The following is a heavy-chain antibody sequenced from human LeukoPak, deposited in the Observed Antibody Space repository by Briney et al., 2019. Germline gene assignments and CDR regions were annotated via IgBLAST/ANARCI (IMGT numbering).Heavy chain of an antibody. CDR2: ISSSGSTI. D-gene: IGHD1-26*01. J-gene: IGHJ6*03. Sequence: GGSQILSCASSGFTLISDEMHWVRQAPGKGLEWVSYISSSGSTINHADSVKGRFTISRDNTKKSLYQQMNSLRAEDTALYYCARDGGSSGIFVMDVWREGTTVTVSS. CDR3: ARDGGSSGIFVMDV. CDR1: GFTLISDE. V-gene: IGHV3-48*03.